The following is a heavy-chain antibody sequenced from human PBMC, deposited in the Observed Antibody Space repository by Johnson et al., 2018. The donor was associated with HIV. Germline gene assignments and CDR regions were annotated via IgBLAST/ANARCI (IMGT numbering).Heavy chain of an antibody. J-gene: IGHJ3*02. CDR2: ILYDGSDK. D-gene: IGHD5-24*01. CDR3: AKDRRRLHDAFDI. Sequence: VQLVESGGGVVQPGRSLRLSCAASGFTFSSYAMHWVRLAPGKGLEWVAVILYDGSDKYYADSVQGRFTISRDNSKNTLYLQMNTLGPEDTAVYYCAKDRRRLHDAFDIWGQGTMVTVSS. CDR1: GFTFSSYA. V-gene: IGHV3-30*04.